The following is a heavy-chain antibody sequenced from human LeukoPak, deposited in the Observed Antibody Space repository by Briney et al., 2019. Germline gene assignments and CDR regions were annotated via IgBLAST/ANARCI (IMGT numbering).Heavy chain of an antibody. D-gene: IGHD7-27*01. Sequence: GGSLRLSCAASGFPFSNYWMSWVRQAPGKGLVWVSRINGDGSSIAYADSVKGRFAISRNNTKNTLYLQMNSLRAEDTAVYYCARDLNWGASDYWGQGTLVTVSS. J-gene: IGHJ4*02. CDR1: GFPFSNYW. CDR2: INGDGSSI. CDR3: ARDLNWGASDY. V-gene: IGHV3-74*01.